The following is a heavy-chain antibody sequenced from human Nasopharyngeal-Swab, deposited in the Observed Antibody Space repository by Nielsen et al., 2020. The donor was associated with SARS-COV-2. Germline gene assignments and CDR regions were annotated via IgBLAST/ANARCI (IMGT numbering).Heavy chain of an antibody. CDR1: GFTFSSYA. CDR3: VRDVIATVTTPPDY. J-gene: IGHJ4*02. Sequence: GESLKISCSASGFTFSSYAMHWVRQAPGKGLEWVANIKQDGGEKNYVDSVKGRLTISRDNAKNSLYLQMNTLSAEDTAVYYCVRDVIATVTTPPDYWGQGTLVTVSS. V-gene: IGHV3-7*01. CDR2: IKQDGGEK. D-gene: IGHD4-17*01.